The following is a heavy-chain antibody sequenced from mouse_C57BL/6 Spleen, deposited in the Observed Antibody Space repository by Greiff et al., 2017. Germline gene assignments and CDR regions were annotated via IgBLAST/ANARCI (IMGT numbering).Heavy chain of an antibody. J-gene: IGHJ3*01. CDR1: GYSITSGYY. CDR3: ARGGSAWFAY. V-gene: IGHV3-6*01. D-gene: IGHD1-1*01. Sequence: EVQLVESGPGLVKPSQSLSLTCSVTGYSITSGYYRNWIRPIPGNKLEWMGYISYDGSNNYNPSLKNRISITRDTSKNQFFLKLNSVTTEDTATYYCARGGSAWFAYWGQGTLVTVSA. CDR2: ISYDGSN.